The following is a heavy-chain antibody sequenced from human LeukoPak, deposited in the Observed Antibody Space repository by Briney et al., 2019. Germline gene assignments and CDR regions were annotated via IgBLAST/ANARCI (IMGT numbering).Heavy chain of an antibody. V-gene: IGHV1-18*01. CDR3: ARIGTFYYDSSGYYPGDY. J-gene: IGHJ4*02. Sequence: ASVKVSCKASGYTFTSYGISWVRQAPGQGLEWMGWTSAYNGNTNYAQKLQGRVTMTTDTSTNTAYMELRSLRSDDTAVYYCARIGTFYYDSSGYYPGDYWGQGTLVTVSS. D-gene: IGHD3-22*01. CDR1: GYTFTSYG. CDR2: TSAYNGNT.